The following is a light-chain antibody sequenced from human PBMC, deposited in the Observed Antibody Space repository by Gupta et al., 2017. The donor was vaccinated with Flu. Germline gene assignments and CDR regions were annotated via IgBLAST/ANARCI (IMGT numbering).Light chain of an antibody. J-gene: IGLJ2*01. Sequence: QSALPPPASVSGSPGPSITISRTGTSSDVGGYNYVSWYQQHPGKAPKLMIYEVSKRPSGVSNRFSGSKSGNTASLTISGLQAEDEADYYCSSYTSSSTLVFGGGTKLTVL. CDR1: SSDVGGYNY. V-gene: IGLV2-14*01. CDR2: EVS. CDR3: SSYTSSSTLV.